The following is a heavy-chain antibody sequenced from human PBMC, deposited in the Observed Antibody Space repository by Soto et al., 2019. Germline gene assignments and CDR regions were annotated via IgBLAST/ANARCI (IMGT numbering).Heavy chain of an antibody. CDR1: GYTFTSYY. D-gene: IGHD6-19*01. CDR3: ASSVAGFVGPLDY. CDR2: INPSGGST. V-gene: IGHV1-46*03. J-gene: IGHJ4*02. Sequence: ASVKVSCKASGYTFTSYYMHWVRQAPGQGLEWMGIINPSGGSTSYTQKFQGRVTMTRDTSTSTVYMELSSLRSEDTAVYYCASSVAGFVGPLDYWGQGTLVTVSS.